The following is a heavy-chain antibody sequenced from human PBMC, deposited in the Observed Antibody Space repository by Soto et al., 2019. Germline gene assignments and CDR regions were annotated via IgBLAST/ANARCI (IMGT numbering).Heavy chain of an antibody. CDR3: AIYDSSGSRGFQH. D-gene: IGHD3-22*01. V-gene: IGHV4-31*03. Sequence: QVQLQESGPGLVKPSQTLSLTCTVSGGSISRGAYYWGWIRQHPGKGLEWIGYIYYRGSTYYPTSLKSRVTISVDTSKNQFSLKLSSVTAADTAVYYCAIYDSSGSRGFQHWGQGTLVTVSS. CDR2: IYYRGST. CDR1: GGSISRGAYY. J-gene: IGHJ1*01.